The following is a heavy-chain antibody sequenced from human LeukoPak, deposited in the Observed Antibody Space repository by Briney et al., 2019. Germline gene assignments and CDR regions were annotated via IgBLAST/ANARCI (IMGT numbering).Heavy chain of an antibody. CDR1: GFTFSSYA. Sequence: GSLRLSCAASGFTFSSYAMSWVRQAPGKGLEWVSAISGSGGSTYYADSVKGRFTISRDNSKNTLYLQMNSLRAEDTAVYYRAKDYVSSGWRLNLNYFDYWGQGTLVTVSS. CDR3: AKDYVSSGWRLNLNYFDY. V-gene: IGHV3-23*01. CDR2: ISGSGGST. D-gene: IGHD6-19*01. J-gene: IGHJ4*02.